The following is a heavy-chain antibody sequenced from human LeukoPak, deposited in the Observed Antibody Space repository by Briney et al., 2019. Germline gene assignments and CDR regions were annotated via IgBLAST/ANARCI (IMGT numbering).Heavy chain of an antibody. D-gene: IGHD1-26*01. J-gene: IGHJ4*02. CDR1: RFTFSNLD. CDR3: AKDRRGSCFDY. CDR2: ISGSGGST. V-gene: IGHV3-23*01. Sequence: QPGGSLRLSCAASRFTFSNLDMSGLRQARGKGLEWVSAISGSGGSTYYADSVKGRFTISRDNSKNTLYLQMNSLRAEDTAVYYCAKDRRGSCFDYWGQGTLVTVSS.